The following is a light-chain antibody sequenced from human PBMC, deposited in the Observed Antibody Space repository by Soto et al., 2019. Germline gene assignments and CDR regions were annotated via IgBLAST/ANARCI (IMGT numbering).Light chain of an antibody. CDR3: HVWDSSSDHWV. CDR1: NSGSKS. Sequence: SYELTQPPSVSVAPGQTARITCGGNNSGSKSVHWYQQKPGQAPVLVVYDDSDRPSGIPERFSGSNSGNTATLTISRVEAGDEADYYCHVWDSSSDHWVFGVGTKLTVL. CDR2: DDS. J-gene: IGLJ3*02. V-gene: IGLV3-21*02.